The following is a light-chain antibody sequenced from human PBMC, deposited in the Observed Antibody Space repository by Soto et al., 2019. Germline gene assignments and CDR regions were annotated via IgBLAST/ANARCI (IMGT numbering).Light chain of an antibody. V-gene: IGKV1-27*01. J-gene: IGKJ1*01. Sequence: DIQMTQSPSSLSASIGDRVTISCRASQGISNDLAWYQQKPGKVPYLLIYAASTSHSGVPSRFRGSGSGTDFTPTISSRQPEDFETYYCQNYTSAPRTFGKGTKVDIK. CDR3: QNYTSAPRT. CDR1: QGISND. CDR2: AAS.